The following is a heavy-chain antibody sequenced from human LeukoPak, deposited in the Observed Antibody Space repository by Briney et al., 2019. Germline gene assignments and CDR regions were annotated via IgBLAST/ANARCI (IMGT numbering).Heavy chain of an antibody. Sequence: ASVKVSCKASGYTFTSYAMHWVRQAPGQRLEWMGWINAGNGNTKYPQKFQGRVTITRDTSASTAYMELSSLRSEDTAVYYCARGIKQLANWFDPWGQGTLVTVSS. V-gene: IGHV1-3*01. CDR2: INAGNGNT. J-gene: IGHJ5*02. CDR1: GYTFTSYA. D-gene: IGHD6-13*01. CDR3: ARGIKQLANWFDP.